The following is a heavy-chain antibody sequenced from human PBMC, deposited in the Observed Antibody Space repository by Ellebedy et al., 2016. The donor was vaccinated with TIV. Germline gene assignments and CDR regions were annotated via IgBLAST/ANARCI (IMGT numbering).Heavy chain of an antibody. Sequence: ASVKVSCXASGGTFSSYAISWVRQAPGQGLEWMGGIIPIFGTANYAQKFQGRVTITADKSTSTAYMELNSLRSEDTAVYYCAYGRSTVTLSYYYYGMDVWGQGTTVTVSS. V-gene: IGHV1-69*06. CDR3: AYGRSTVTLSYYYYGMDV. CDR2: IIPIFGTA. D-gene: IGHD4-17*01. J-gene: IGHJ6*02. CDR1: GGTFSSYA.